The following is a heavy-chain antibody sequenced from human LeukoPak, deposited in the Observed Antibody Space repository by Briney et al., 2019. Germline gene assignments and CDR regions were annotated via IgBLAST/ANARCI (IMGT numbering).Heavy chain of an antibody. V-gene: IGHV3-30-3*01. Sequence: GRSLRLSCAASGFTFSSYAMHWVRQAPGKGLEWVAVISYDGSNKYYADSVKGRFTNSRDNSKNMLYLQMNSLRAEDTAVYYCARARGPIAARRGDAFDIWGQGTMVTVSS. D-gene: IGHD6-6*01. CDR3: ARARGPIAARRGDAFDI. CDR1: GFTFSSYA. CDR2: ISYDGSNK. J-gene: IGHJ3*02.